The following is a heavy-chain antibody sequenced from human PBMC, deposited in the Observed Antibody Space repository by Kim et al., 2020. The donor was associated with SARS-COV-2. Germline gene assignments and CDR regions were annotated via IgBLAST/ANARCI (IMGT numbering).Heavy chain of an antibody. D-gene: IGHD3-22*01. CDR3: AASGSSGYYYSDY. CDR2: IVVGSGNT. J-gene: IGHJ4*02. V-gene: IGHV1-58*02. Sequence: SVKVSCKASGFTFTSSAMQWVRQARGQRLEWIGWIVVGSGNTNYAQKFQERVTITRDMSTSTAYMELSSLRSEDTAVYYCAASGSSGYYYSDYWGQGTLVTVSS. CDR1: GFTFTSSA.